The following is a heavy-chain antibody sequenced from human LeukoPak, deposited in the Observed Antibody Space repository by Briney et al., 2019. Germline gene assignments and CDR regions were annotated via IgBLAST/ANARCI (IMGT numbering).Heavy chain of an antibody. J-gene: IGHJ4*02. D-gene: IGHD5-18*01. CDR3: ARGRYGQPFDY. CDR2: IYYSGST. V-gene: IGHV4-59*01. Sequence: SETLSLTCTVSGGSISSYYWSWIRQPPGKGLEWIGYIYYSGSTNYNPSLKSRVTLSVDTSKNQFSLKLSSVTAADTAVYYCARGRYGQPFDYWGQGTLVTVSS. CDR1: GGSISSYY.